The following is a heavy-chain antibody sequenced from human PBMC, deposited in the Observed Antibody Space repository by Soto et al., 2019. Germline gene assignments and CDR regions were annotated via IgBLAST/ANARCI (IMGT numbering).Heavy chain of an antibody. CDR1: GFTFGNFW. Sequence: GWSLRLCFSDSGFTFGNFWIHWVRQAPGKGLEWVSHIGPDGTDIVDAESVKGRFIISRDNARNTVYLQMKSMEAEDTAVYYCEKLPWEVAPSWGQGTLVTVSS. V-gene: IGHV3-74*03. CDR3: EKLPWEVAPS. CDR2: IGPDGTDI. J-gene: IGHJ5*02. D-gene: IGHD1-26*01.